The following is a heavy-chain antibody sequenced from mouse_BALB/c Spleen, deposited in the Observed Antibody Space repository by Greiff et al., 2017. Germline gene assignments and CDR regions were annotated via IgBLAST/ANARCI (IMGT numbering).Heavy chain of an antibody. CDR2: IWAGGST. D-gene: IGHD1-1*01. CDR1: GFSLTSYG. V-gene: IGHV2-9*02. CDR3: ARDRYGSSYDYAMDY. J-gene: IGHJ4*01. Sequence: QVQLKESGPGLVAPSQSLSITCTVSGFSLTSYGVHWVRQPPGKGLEWLGVIWAGGSTNYNSALMSRLSISKDNSKSQVFLKMNSLQTDDTAMYYCARDRYGSSYDYAMDYWGQGTSVTVSS.